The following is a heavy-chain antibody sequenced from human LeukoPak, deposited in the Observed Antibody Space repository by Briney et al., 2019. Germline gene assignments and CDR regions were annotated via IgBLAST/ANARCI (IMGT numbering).Heavy chain of an antibody. CDR1: GDSINSLDL. V-gene: IGHV4-4*02. D-gene: IGHD3-22*01. Sequence: SETLSLTCTVSGDSINSLDLWSWVRQPPGEGLEWIGEMYLSGSSHSKPSVKSRVTISIDKSKNQFFLNLSSVTAADTAVYYCAGLVGRYSSGLYYYYFDYWGQGTLVTVSS. CDR2: MYLSGSS. J-gene: IGHJ4*02. CDR3: AGLVGRYSSGLYYYYFDY.